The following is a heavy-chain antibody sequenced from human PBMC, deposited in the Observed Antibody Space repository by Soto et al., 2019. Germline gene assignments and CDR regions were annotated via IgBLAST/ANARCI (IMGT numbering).Heavy chain of an antibody. J-gene: IGHJ4*02. CDR2: ISYDGSNK. V-gene: IGHV3-30*18. CDR3: AKELIGWRYVDY. Sequence: QVQLVESGGGVVQPGRSLRLSCAASGFSFRSYGMHWVRQAPGKGLEWVAVISYDGSNKYYADSVKGRFTISRDKSKNTLYLQMNSLRAEDTAVYYSAKELIGWRYVDYWGQGTLVTVSS. D-gene: IGHD6-19*01. CDR1: GFSFRSYG.